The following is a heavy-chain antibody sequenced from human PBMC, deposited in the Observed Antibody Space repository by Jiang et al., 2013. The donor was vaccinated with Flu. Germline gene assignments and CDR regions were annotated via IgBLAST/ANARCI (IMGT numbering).Heavy chain of an antibody. CDR2: ISYSGTT. Sequence: PGLVKPSETLSLTCTVSGGSISSSSFFWGWIRQPPGKGLEWIGSISYSGTTYYNPSLKSRVTISVDTSKNQFSLKLSSVSAADTAVYYCARSKGFGDPFDYWGQGTLVTVSS. J-gene: IGHJ4*02. CDR1: GGSISSSSFF. V-gene: IGHV4-39*01. D-gene: IGHD3-10*01. CDR3: ARSKGFGDPFDY.